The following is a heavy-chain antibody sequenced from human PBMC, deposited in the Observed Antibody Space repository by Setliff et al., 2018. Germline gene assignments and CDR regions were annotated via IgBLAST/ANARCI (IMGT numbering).Heavy chain of an antibody. D-gene: IGHD3-22*01. CDR2: INTNTGNP. CDR3: ARANGSHDSSGYYWHY. J-gene: IGHJ4*02. Sequence: ASVKVSCKASGYTFTTYAMNWVRQAPGQGLEWMGWINTNTGNPTYAQGFTGRFVFSLDTSVGTANLQISGLKAEGTAVYYCARANGSHDSSGYYWHYWGPGTLVTVSS. CDR1: GYTFTTYA. V-gene: IGHV7-4-1*02.